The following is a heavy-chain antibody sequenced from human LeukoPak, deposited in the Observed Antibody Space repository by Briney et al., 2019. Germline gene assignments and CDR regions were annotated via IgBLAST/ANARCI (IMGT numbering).Heavy chain of an antibody. CDR1: GFTFSRYW. CDR2: IKEDGSEK. Sequence: AGGSLRLSCAASGFTFSRYWMTWVRQAPGKGLEWVANIKEDGSEKYYVDSVNGRFTISRDNAKNSLYLQLNSLTADDTAVYYCASGSQVLDYWGQGTLVTVSS. V-gene: IGHV3-7*01. J-gene: IGHJ4*02. CDR3: ASGSQVLDY. D-gene: IGHD1-26*01.